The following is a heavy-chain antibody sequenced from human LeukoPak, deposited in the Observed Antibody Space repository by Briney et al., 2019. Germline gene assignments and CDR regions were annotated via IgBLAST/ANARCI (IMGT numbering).Heavy chain of an antibody. Sequence: GGSLRLSCAASGVTFSNAWRSWVRQAPGKGLEWVGRIKSKTYGGTTDYPAPVKGRFTISRDHSKHPPYLPMNSLKTEDTAVYYCTTEYYDYVWGSYPSYFDYWGQGTLVTVSS. CDR2: IKSKTYGGTT. J-gene: IGHJ4*02. V-gene: IGHV3-15*01. D-gene: IGHD3-16*02. CDR3: TTEYYDYVWGSYPSYFDY. CDR1: GVTFSNAW.